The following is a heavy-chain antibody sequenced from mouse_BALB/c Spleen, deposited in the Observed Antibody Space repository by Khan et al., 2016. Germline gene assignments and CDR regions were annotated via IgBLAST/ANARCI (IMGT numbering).Heavy chain of an antibody. V-gene: IGHV9-3*02. CDR1: GYTFTNYG. J-gene: IGHJ3*01. CDR2: INTNTGEP. CDR3: TEDYDSSAWFAY. Sequence: QIQLVQSGPELKKPGETVKISCKVSGYTFTNYGMNWVKQAPGKGLKWMGWINTNTGEPTYAEEFKGRFAFSLETSASTAYLQINYLTNEDTTTYFCTEDYDSSAWFAYWGQGTIVTVSA. D-gene: IGHD2-4*01.